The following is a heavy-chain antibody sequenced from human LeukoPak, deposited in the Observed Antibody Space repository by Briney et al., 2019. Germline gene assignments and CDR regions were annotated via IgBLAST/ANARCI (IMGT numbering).Heavy chain of an antibody. CDR2: ISWNSGSI. CDR3: AKDSRWLQSPHGGTNYFDY. CDR1: GFTFNDYA. J-gene: IGHJ4*02. Sequence: GGSLRLSCAASGFTFNDYAMHWVRQAPGKGLKWVSGISWNSGSIGYADSVKGRFTISRDNAKNSLYLQMNSLRAEDTALYYCAKDSRWLQSPHGGTNYFDYWGQGILVTVSS. D-gene: IGHD2-15*01. V-gene: IGHV3-9*01.